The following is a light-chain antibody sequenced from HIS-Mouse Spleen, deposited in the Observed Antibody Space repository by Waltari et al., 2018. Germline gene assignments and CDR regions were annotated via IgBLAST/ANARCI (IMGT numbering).Light chain of an antibody. Sequence: QSALTQPPSASGSPGQSVTISCTGTSSDVGGYNYVLWYQQHPGKAPKLMIYEVSKRPSGVPDRFSGSKSGNTASLTVSGLQAEDEADYYCSSYAGSNNYVFGTGTKVTVL. V-gene: IGLV2-8*01. J-gene: IGLJ1*01. CDR1: SSDVGGYNY. CDR2: EVS. CDR3: SSYAGSNNYV.